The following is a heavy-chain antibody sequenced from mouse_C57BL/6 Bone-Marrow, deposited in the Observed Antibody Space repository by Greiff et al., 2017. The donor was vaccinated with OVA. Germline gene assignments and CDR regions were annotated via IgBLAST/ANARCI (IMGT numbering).Heavy chain of an antibody. Sequence: VQLQESGAELVRPGASVTLSCKASGYTFTDYEMHWVKQTPVHGLEWIGAIDPETGGTAYNQKFKGKAILTADKSSSTAYMELRSLTSEDSAVYYCTNSSGYTWCADWGQGTLVTVSA. CDR1: GYTFTDYE. D-gene: IGHD3-2*02. J-gene: IGHJ3*01. CDR3: TNSSGYTWCAD. V-gene: IGHV1-15*01. CDR2: IDPETGGT.